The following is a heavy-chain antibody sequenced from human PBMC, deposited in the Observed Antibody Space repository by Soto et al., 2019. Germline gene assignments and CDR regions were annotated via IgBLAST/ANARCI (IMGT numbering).Heavy chain of an antibody. J-gene: IGHJ4*02. Sequence: ASVKVSCKSSGYTFTGYYMHWVRQAPGQGLEWMGWINPNSGGTNYAQKFQGWVTMTRDTSISTAYMELSRLRSDDTAVYYCARRAVAGTYFDDWGQGTRVTVSS. D-gene: IGHD6-19*01. CDR3: ARRAVAGTYFDD. CDR2: INPNSGGT. V-gene: IGHV1-2*04. CDR1: GYTFTGYY.